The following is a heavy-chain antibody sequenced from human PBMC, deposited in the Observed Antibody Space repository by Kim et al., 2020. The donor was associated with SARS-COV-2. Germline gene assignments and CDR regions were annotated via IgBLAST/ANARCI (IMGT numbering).Heavy chain of an antibody. D-gene: IGHD5-18*01. Sequence: GGSLRLSCAASGFTFSSYGMHWVRQAPGKGLEWVAVISYDGSNKYYADSVKGRFTISRDNSKNTLYLQMNSLRAEDTAVYYCAKDSAIQLWLGLFDYWG. CDR2: ISYDGSNK. V-gene: IGHV3-30*18. J-gene: IGHJ4*01. CDR3: AKDSAIQLWLGLFDY. CDR1: GFTFSSYG.